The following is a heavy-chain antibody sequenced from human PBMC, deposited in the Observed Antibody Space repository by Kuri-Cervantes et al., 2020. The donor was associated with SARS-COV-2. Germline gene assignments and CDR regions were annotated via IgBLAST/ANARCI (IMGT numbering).Heavy chain of an antibody. CDR1: GFTFSSYA. D-gene: IGHD2-21*01. CDR3: AKDRVGVQDF. Sequence: GGSLRLSCAASGFTFSSYAMHWVRQAPGKGLEWVAVIWYDGSNKYHADSVKGRFTISRDNSKNTLYLHMKSLRSEDTAMYYCAKDRVGVQDFWGQGTLVTVSS. CDR2: IWYDGSNK. J-gene: IGHJ4*02. V-gene: IGHV3-30*02.